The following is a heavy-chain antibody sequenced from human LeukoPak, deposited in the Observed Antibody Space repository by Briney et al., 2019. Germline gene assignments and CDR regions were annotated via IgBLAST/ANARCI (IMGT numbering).Heavy chain of an antibody. V-gene: IGHV3-7*01. CDR3: ARVIIAAAGAFDY. J-gene: IGHJ4*02. CDR2: IKQDGSEK. Sequence: GGSLRHSCAASVFTFSSYWMSWVRQAPGKGLEWVANIKQDGSEKYYVDSVKGRFTISRDNAKNSLYLQMNSLRAEDTAVYYCARVIIAAAGAFDYWGQGTLVTVSS. D-gene: IGHD6-25*01. CDR1: VFTFSSYW.